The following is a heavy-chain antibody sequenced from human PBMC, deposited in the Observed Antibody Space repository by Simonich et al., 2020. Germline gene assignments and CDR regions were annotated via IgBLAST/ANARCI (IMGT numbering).Heavy chain of an antibody. D-gene: IGHD2-15*01. CDR2: IKTYSGSK. J-gene: IGHJ2*01. CDR3: ARDGGNCSGGSCYWYFDL. CDR1: GYTFTCYY. V-gene: IGHV1-2*06. Sequence: QVQLVQSGAEVKKPGASVKVSCKASGYTFTCYYMHWVRQAPGQGLEWMGRIKTYSGSKNYEKKVQGRVTMTRDTSISTAYMELSRLRSDDTAVYYCARDGGNCSGGSCYWYFDLWGRGTLVTVSS.